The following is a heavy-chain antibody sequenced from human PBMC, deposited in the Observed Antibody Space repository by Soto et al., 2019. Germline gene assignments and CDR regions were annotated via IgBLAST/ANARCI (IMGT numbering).Heavy chain of an antibody. J-gene: IGHJ5*01. Sequence: QVQLVQSGAEMKKPGASVKVSCKASGYTFTSHGISWVRQAPGQGLEWMGWASPHNGETKYAEKFQGRVSLTTETSTTTVYRELRSLTSDDTAVYYCARDGKYLTSSGTDSWGQGTLVTVS. CDR2: ASPHNGET. CDR1: GYTFTSHG. V-gene: IGHV1-18*04. CDR3: ARDGKYLTSSGTDS. D-gene: IGHD6-6*01.